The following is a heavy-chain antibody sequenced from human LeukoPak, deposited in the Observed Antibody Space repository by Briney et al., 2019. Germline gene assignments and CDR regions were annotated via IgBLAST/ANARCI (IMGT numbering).Heavy chain of an antibody. Sequence: SETLSLTCTVSGGSLSSAHGWSWIRQPPGKGVEWIGYSQNSGCTNCNPSLKSRVTISVDTSKNQFSLKLSPVTAADTAVYYCARDYSGSLDYWGQGTLVTVSS. V-gene: IGHV4-61*01. D-gene: IGHD3-10*01. CDR3: ARDYSGSLDY. CDR1: GGSLSSAHG. CDR2: SQNSGCT. J-gene: IGHJ4*02.